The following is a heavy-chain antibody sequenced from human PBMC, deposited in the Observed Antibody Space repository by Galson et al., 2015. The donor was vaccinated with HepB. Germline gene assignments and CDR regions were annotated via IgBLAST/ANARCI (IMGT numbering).Heavy chain of an antibody. J-gene: IGHJ1*01. Sequence: STRISCSASGFSFSSFGIYWVRQAQGQGLGWVAVVWYDGSQKYYEDSVEGRLLISRDNDKHTVWLQMNILRAAATAVYYCLTGPGNSGDYSTSWFDYFQLWGQGTLVTVSS. CDR1: GFSFSSFG. D-gene: IGHD2-2*01. CDR2: VWYDGSQK. CDR3: LTGPGNSGDYSTSWFDYFQL. V-gene: IGHV3-33*01.